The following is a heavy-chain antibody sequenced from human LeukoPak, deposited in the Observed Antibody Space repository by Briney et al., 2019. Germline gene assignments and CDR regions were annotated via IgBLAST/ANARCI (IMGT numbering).Heavy chain of an antibody. Sequence: SQTLSLTCTVSGVSISSGSYYWSWIRQPAGKGLEWIGYIYYSGSTNYNPSLKSRVTMSVDTSKNQFSLKLSSVTAADTAVYYCAREYSGYDYYYYYMDVWGKGTTVTVSS. V-gene: IGHV4-61*09. CDR1: GVSISSGSYY. CDR3: AREYSGYDYYYYYMDV. D-gene: IGHD5-12*01. CDR2: IYYSGST. J-gene: IGHJ6*03.